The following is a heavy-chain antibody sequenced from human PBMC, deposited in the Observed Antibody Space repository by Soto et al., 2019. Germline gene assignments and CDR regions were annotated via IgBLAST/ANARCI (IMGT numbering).Heavy chain of an antibody. CDR2: INGGGGTT. V-gene: IGHV3-23*01. D-gene: IGHD3-9*01. J-gene: IGHJ4*02. Sequence: EVQLLESGGHWIQPVESLRLSCAASGFSFSGYTMNWVRQAQGKGLEWISGINGGGGTTYYADSVKGRFTISRDDSKNILYLQMNSPRAEDTAIYYCAKDRHPDGIWTFDYWGRGTLVTVSS. CDR3: AKDRHPDGIWTFDY. CDR1: GFSFSGYT.